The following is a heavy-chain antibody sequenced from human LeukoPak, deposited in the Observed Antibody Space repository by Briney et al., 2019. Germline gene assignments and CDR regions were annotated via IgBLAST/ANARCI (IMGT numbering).Heavy chain of an antibody. J-gene: IGHJ4*02. CDR2: INHSGST. CDR1: GGSFSGYY. D-gene: IGHD6-13*01. Sequence: SETLSCTCAVYGGSFSGYYWSWIRQPPGKGLEWIGEINHSGSTNYNPSLKSRVTISVDTSKNQFSLKLSSVTAADTAVYYCARAKQQLVDYWGQGTLVTVSS. V-gene: IGHV4-34*01. CDR3: ARAKQQLVDY.